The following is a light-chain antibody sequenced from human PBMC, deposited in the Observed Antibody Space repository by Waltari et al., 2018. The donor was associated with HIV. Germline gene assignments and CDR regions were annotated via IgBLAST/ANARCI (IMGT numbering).Light chain of an antibody. CDR1: NIGTKS. J-gene: IGLJ2*01. CDR3: QVWDIDSEHI. Sequence: SYVLTQPPSVSVAPGQTARMTCGGNNIGTKSVYWYQQRPGQAPVLVVHEDSDRPSGIPERYSGSNSGNTATLTISRVEAGDEAHYYCQVWDIDSEHIFGGGTKLTV. CDR2: EDS. V-gene: IGLV3-21*02.